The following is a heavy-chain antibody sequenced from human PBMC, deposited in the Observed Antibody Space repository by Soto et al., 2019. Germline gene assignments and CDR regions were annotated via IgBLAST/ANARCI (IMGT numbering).Heavy chain of an antibody. CDR2: IWYDGSNK. V-gene: IGHV3-33*01. D-gene: IGHD2-15*01. J-gene: IGHJ6*02. CDR3: ARHGGTINYYYYGMDV. Sequence: PGGSLRLSCAASGFTFSSYGMHWVRQAPGKGQEWVAVIWYDGSNKYYADSVKGRFTISRDNSKYTLYLQMNSLRAEDTAVYYCARHGGTINYYYYGMDVWGQGTTVTVSS. CDR1: GFTFSSYG.